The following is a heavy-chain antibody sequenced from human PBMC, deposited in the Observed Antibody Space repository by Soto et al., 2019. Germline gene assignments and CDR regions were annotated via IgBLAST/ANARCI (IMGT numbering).Heavy chain of an antibody. D-gene: IGHD3-22*01. Sequence: SSETLSVTCTVSGGSISSYYWSWSRQPPGKGLEWIGYIYYSGSTNYNPSLKSRVTISVDTSKNQFSLKLSSVTAADTAVYYCARDKCYYDSSGYFGMDVWGQGTTVTVSS. CDR3: ARDKCYYDSSGYFGMDV. CDR2: IYYSGST. CDR1: GGSISSYY. V-gene: IGHV4-59*01. J-gene: IGHJ6*02.